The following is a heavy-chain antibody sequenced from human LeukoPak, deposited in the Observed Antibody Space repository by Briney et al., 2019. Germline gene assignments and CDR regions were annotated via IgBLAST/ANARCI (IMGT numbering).Heavy chain of an antibody. CDR2: IYYSGST. V-gene: IGHV4-59*01. J-gene: IGHJ5*02. D-gene: IGHD3-3*01. CDR1: GGSISSYY. Sequence: PSETLSLTCTVSGGSISSYYWSWIRQPPGRGLEWIGYIYYSGSTNYSPSLKSRVTISVDTSKNQFSLKLSSVTAADTAVYYCARGLAGGFWSGYYTLGWFDPWGQGTLVTVSS. CDR3: ARGLAGGFWSGYYTLGWFDP.